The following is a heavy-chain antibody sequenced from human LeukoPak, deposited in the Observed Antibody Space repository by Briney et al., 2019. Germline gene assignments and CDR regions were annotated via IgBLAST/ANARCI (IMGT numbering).Heavy chain of an antibody. CDR1: GIIVSSIY. D-gene: IGHD5-18*01. CDR3: ASGIPFEY. V-gene: IGHV3-53*01. Sequence: RGSLRLSCTGSGIIVSSIYMSWVRQAPGKGLEWVSVVYNTGSTFYTDSVKGRFTVSRDNSKDTPYLQMSGLRAEDTAVYYCASGIPFEYWGQGTLVTVSS. CDR2: VYNTGST. J-gene: IGHJ4*02.